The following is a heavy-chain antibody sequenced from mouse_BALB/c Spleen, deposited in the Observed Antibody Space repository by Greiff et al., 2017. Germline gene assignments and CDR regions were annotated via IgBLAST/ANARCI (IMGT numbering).Heavy chain of an antibody. CDR3: ARSEYYGREYYFDY. CDR1: GYTFTDYA. V-gene: IGHV1S137*01. J-gene: IGHJ2*01. Sequence: QVQLKQSGAELVRPGVSVKISCKGSGYTFTDYAMHWVKQSHAKSLEWIGVISTYYGDASYNQKFKGKATMTVDKSSSTAYMELARLTSEDSAIYYCARSEYYGREYYFDYWGQGTTLTVSS. D-gene: IGHD1-1*01. CDR2: ISTYYGDA.